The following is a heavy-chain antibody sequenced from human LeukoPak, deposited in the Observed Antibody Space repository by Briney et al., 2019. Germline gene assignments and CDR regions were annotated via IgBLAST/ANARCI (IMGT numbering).Heavy chain of an antibody. CDR3: ARVGDTYSSGWSYNWFDP. V-gene: IGHV4-4*07. D-gene: IGHD6-19*01. J-gene: IGHJ5*02. CDR2: IYTSGST. Sequence: SETLSLTCTVSGGSISSYYWSWIRQPAGRGLEWIGRIYTSGSTNYNPSLKSRVTMSVDTSKNQFSLKLSSVTAADTAVYYCARVGDTYSSGWSYNWFDPWGQGTLVTVSS. CDR1: GGSISSYY.